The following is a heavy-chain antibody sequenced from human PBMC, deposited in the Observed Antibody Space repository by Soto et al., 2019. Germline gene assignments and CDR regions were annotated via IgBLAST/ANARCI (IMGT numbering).Heavy chain of an antibody. J-gene: IGHJ4*02. CDR2: IWSDGSNI. CDR3: ARAPRGYDSSGYYFDY. D-gene: IGHD3-22*01. Sequence: PGGSLRLSCVASGFIFNSYGMHWVRQTPGKGLEWVTVIWSDGSNIYYADSVKGRFTVSRDNSKNTLYLQMNSLRVEDTAVYYCARAPRGYDSSGYYFDYWGQGTLVTVSS. CDR1: GFIFNSYG. V-gene: IGHV3-33*01.